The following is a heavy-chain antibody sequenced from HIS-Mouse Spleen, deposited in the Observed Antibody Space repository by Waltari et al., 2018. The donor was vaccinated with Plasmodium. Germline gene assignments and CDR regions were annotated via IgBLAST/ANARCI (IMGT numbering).Heavy chain of an antibody. V-gene: IGHV4-39*07. CDR1: GGSISSSVYS. CDR2: IYYSGST. CDR3: ARDRITGTSYFDY. J-gene: IGHJ4*02. D-gene: IGHD1-7*01. Sequence: QLQLQESGPGLVKPSETLSLTCTVSGGSISSSVYSWGWLRQPPGQGLEWIGSIYYSGSTYYNPSLKSRVTISVDTSKNQFSLKLSSVTAADTAVYYCARDRITGTSYFDYWGQGTLVTVSS.